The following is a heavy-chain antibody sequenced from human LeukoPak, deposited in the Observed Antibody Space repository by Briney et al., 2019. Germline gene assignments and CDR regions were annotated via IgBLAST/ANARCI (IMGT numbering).Heavy chain of an antibody. CDR2: INHSGST. Sequence: SETLSLTCAVYGGSFSGYYWSWIRQPPGKGLEWIGEINHSGSTNYNPSLKSRVTISVDTSKNQFSLKLSSVTAADTAVYYCARYRPGNQYGSSWYFCFDYWGQGTLVTVSS. CDR1: GGSFSGYY. V-gene: IGHV4-34*01. D-gene: IGHD6-13*01. CDR3: ARYRPGNQYGSSWYFCFDY. J-gene: IGHJ4*02.